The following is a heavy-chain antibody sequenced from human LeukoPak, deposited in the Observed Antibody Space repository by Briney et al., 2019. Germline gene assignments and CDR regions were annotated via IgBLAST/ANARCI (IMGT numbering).Heavy chain of an antibody. CDR2: ISSSGGST. CDR3: AKATPDGRIWFGLL. Sequence: GGSLRLSCAASGFTFSTYVMSWVRQAPGKGLECVSSISSSGGSTYYADSVKGRFTISRDNSKNTLYLQMNSLRAEDTAVYYCAKATPDGRIWFGLLWGQGTTVTVSS. D-gene: IGHD3-10*01. V-gene: IGHV3-23*01. J-gene: IGHJ6*02. CDR1: GFTFSTYV.